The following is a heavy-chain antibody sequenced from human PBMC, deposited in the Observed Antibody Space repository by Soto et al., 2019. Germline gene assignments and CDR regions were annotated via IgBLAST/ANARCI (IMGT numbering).Heavy chain of an antibody. Sequence: SETLSLTCTVSGGSISSGGYYWSWIRQHPGKGLEWIGYIYYSGSTYYNPSLKSRVTISVDTSKNQFSLKLSSVTAADTAVYYCALQGLLNWFDPWGQGTLVTVSS. CDR2: IYYSGST. CDR3: ALQGLLNWFDP. J-gene: IGHJ5*02. V-gene: IGHV4-31*03. CDR1: GGSISSGGYY.